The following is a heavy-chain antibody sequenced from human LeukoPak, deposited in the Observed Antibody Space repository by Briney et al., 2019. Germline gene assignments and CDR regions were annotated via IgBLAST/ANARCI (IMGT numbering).Heavy chain of an antibody. CDR3: TRDFDAPTGD. D-gene: IGHD3-9*01. CDR1: GLTFSTYW. V-gene: IGHV3-74*01. Sequence: GGTLRLSCGASGLTFSTYWMQWVRQAPGKGLVCGLRISPDGRATGYADSARGRFTTSTDNAKNTLYLQMNSLRAEDTAVYYCTRDFDAPTGDWGQGTLVTVSS. J-gene: IGHJ4*02. CDR2: ISPDGRAT.